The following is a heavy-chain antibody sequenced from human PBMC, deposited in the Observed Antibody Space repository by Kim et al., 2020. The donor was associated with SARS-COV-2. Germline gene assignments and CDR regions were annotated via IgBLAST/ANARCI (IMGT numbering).Heavy chain of an antibody. J-gene: IGHJ4*02. Sequence: GGSLRLSCAASGFTFSNYAMTWVRQAPGKGLEYVSTISSIGDKIYYADSVKGRFTIYRDTSKNTLYLQMSSLRADDTALYYCCKLRDYTWYYYIKYYFDYWGQGTLVTVSS. V-gene: IGHV3-23*01. D-gene: IGHD3-10*01. CDR1: GFTFSNYA. CDR3: CKLRDYTWYYYIKYYFDY. CDR2: ISSIGDKI.